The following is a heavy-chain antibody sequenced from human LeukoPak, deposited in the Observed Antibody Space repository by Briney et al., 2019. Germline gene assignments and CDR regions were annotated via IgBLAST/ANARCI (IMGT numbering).Heavy chain of an antibody. V-gene: IGHV4-34*01. CDR1: GGSFSGYY. J-gene: IGHJ4*02. CDR2: INHSGST. Sequence: NPSETLSLTCAVYGGSFSGYYWSWIRQPPGKGLEWIGEINHSGSTNYNPSLKSRVTISVDTSKNQFSLKLSSVTAADTAVYYCARTTIAAATIDYWGQGTLVTVSS. D-gene: IGHD6-13*01. CDR3: ARTTIAAATIDY.